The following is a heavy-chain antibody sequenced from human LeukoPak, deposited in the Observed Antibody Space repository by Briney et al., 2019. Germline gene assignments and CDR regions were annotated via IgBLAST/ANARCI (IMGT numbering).Heavy chain of an antibody. V-gene: IGHV3-30*02. J-gene: IGHJ4*02. CDR1: QFTFRNYD. CDR3: AKPRPNYYNSSGFYSYFDY. CDR2: IRCDGNNK. D-gene: IGHD3-22*01. Sequence: GGSLRLSCAASQFTFRNYDMHWVRQAPGKGLEWVAFIRCDGNNKYYADSVKGRFTISRDNSKNTLYLQMNSLRAEDTAVYYCAKPRPNYYNSSGFYSYFDYWGQGTLVTVSS.